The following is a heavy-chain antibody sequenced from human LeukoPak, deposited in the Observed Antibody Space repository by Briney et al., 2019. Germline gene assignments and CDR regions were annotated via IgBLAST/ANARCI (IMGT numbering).Heavy chain of an antibody. CDR1: GGSISSSSYY. CDR3: ARDSARRRYGSGNDI. D-gene: IGHD3-10*01. V-gene: IGHV4-39*07. Sequence: SETLSLTCTVSGGSISSSSYYWGWIRQPPGKGLEWIGSIYYSGSTYYNPSLKSRVTISVDKSKNQFSLKLSSVTAADTAVYYCARDSARRRYGSGNDIWGQGTMVTVSS. CDR2: IYYSGST. J-gene: IGHJ3*02.